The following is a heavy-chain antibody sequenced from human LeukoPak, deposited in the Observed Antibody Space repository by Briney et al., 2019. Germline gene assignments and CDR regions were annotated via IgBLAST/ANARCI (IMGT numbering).Heavy chain of an antibody. CDR2: ISYDGSNK. Sequence: GGSLRLSCAASGFTFSSYAMHWVRQAPGKGLEWVAVISYDGSNKYYADSVKGRFTISRDNSKNTLYLQMNSLRAEDTAVYYCARAPYSSGFRGVIYYFDYWGQGTLVTVSS. J-gene: IGHJ4*02. V-gene: IGHV3-30*04. D-gene: IGHD6-19*01. CDR3: ARAPYSSGFRGVIYYFDY. CDR1: GFTFSSYA.